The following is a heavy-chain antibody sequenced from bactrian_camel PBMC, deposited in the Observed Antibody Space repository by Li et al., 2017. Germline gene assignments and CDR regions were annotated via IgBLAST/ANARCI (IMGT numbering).Heavy chain of an antibody. CDR1: GYTYNRNC. J-gene: IGHJ4*01. V-gene: IGHV3S40*01. CDR3: TTRGRSWSVQVNY. Sequence: DVQLVESGGGSVQAGGSLRLSCAASGYTYNRNCMAWFRQAPGKEREGVARIATGSGNTYYADSVKGRFTISRDNSKNTVYLQMNSLKSEDTALYYCTTRGRSWSVQVNYWGQGTQVTVS. CDR2: IATGSGNT. D-gene: IGHD6*01.